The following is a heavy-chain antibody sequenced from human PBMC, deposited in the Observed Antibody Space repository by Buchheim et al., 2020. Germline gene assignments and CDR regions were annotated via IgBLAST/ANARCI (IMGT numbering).Heavy chain of an antibody. V-gene: IGHV4-39*07. J-gene: IGHJ6*02. CDR2: IYYSGSTYGNT. Sequence: QLQLQESGPGLVKPSETLSLTCTVSGDSVSSYNYYWGWIRQPPGRGLEWIGSIYYSGSTYGNTYYNPSLKSRVTISVDTSKNQFSLKLSSVTAADTAVYYCARDNVWFRGSVPGGGYGMDIWGQGTT. CDR3: ARDNVWFRGSVPGGGYGMDI. CDR1: GDSVSSYNYY. D-gene: IGHD3-16*01.